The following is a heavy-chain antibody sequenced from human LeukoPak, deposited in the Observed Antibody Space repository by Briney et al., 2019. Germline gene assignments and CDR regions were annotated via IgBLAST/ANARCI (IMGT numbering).Heavy chain of an antibody. CDR3: AKAYYDILTGYYPHLPDY. J-gene: IGHJ4*02. CDR2: ISGSGGST. D-gene: IGHD3-9*01. V-gene: IGHV3-23*01. Sequence: GGSLRLSCAASGFTFSSYAMSWVRQAPGKGLEWVSAISGSGGSTYYADSVKGRFTISRDNSKNTLYLQMNSLRAEDTAVYYCAKAYYDILTGYYPHLPDYWGQGTLVTVSS. CDR1: GFTFSSYA.